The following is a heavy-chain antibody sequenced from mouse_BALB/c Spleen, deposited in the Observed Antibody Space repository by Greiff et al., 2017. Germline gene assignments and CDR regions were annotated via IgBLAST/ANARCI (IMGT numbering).Heavy chain of an antibody. CDR2: INPSNGGT. Sequence: QVQLQQSGAELVKPGASVKLSCKASGYTFTSYYMYWVKQRPGQGLEWIGEINPSNGGTNFNEKFKSKATLTVDKSSSTVYMQLSSLTSEDSAVYYCTRGRSYGGLAWFAYWGQGTLVTVSA. J-gene: IGHJ3*01. CDR3: TRGRSYGGLAWFAY. V-gene: IGHV1S81*02. D-gene: IGHD1-1*02. CDR1: GYTFTSYY.